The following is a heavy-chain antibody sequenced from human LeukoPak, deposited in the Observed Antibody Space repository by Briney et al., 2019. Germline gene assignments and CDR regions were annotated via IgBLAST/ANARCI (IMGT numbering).Heavy chain of an antibody. V-gene: IGHV3-7*03. Sequence: GGSLRLSCVASGFTFGKYWMSWVRQAPGKGLEWVANIKLDGSEKNYVDSVKGRFTISRDNTKNSLYLQMNSLRAEDTAVFYCARDEYDTWSRRGNFDSWGQGTLVTVSS. CDR3: ARDEYDTWSRRGNFDS. D-gene: IGHD3/OR15-3a*01. J-gene: IGHJ4*02. CDR2: IKLDGSEK. CDR1: GFTFGKYW.